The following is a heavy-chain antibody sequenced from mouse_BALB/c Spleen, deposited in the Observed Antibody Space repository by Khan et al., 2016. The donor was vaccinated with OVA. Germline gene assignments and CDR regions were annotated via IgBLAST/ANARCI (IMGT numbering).Heavy chain of an antibody. CDR1: GYTFTTAG. D-gene: IGHD2-10*02. Sequence: QIQLVQSGPELKKPGETVRISCKASGYTFTTAGMQWVQKMPGKGLKWIGWINTHSGVPKYAEDFKGRFAFSLETSASTASLQISNLKNEDTATYFCARYRVKYGNYLYTMDDWGQGTSVTVSS. J-gene: IGHJ4*01. V-gene: IGHV9-4*02. CDR3: ARYRVKYGNYLYTMDD. CDR2: INTHSGVP.